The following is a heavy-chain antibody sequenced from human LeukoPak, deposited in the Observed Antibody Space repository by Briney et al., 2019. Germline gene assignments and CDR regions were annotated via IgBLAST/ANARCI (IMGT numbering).Heavy chain of an antibody. D-gene: IGHD1-1*01. CDR1: GFTFSSYW. CDR2: ISNADAYT. CDR3: VKDGPITGIYLCA. J-gene: IGHJ5*02. V-gene: IGHV3-23*01. Sequence: GGSLRLSCAASGFTFSSYWMNWVRQAPGKGLEWVSVISNADAYTSYTGSVKGRFTISRDNSKDTLYLQMNDLRAEDTAVYYCVKDGPITGIYLCAWGQGTLVTVSS.